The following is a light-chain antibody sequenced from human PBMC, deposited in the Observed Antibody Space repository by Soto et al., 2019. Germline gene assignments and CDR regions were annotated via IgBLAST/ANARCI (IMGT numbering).Light chain of an antibody. CDR2: DAS. Sequence: PGERATLSFRASQSVSSYLAWYQQKPGQAPRLVIYDASSRATGIPDRFSGSGSGTEFTLTISRLEPEDSEVYYCQQYGNSPITFGGGTRLDIK. CDR3: QQYGNSPIT. CDR1: QSVSSY. V-gene: IGKV3-20*01. J-gene: IGKJ5*01.